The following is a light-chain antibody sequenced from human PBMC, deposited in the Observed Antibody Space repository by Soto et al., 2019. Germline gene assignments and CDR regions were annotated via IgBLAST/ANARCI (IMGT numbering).Light chain of an antibody. CDR3: QQRNIWPPVT. Sequence: EIVLTQSQGTLSLSPGERASLSCRASQSVSGSYVAWYQQKPGQAPRLLIYGASNRATGIPDRFSGSGSGTDFTLTITRLEPEDSAIYYCQQRNIWPPVTFGQGTKVDIK. V-gene: IGKV3D-20*02. CDR2: GAS. CDR1: QSVSGSY. J-gene: IGKJ1*01.